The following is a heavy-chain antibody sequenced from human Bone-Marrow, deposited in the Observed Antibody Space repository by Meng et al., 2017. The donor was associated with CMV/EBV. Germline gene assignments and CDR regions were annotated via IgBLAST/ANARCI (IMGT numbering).Heavy chain of an antibody. CDR2: INPNSGGA. D-gene: IGHD3-3*01. V-gene: IGHV1-2*06. Sequence: ASVKVSCKASGYMFTDYYMHWVRQAPGQGLEWMGRINPNSGGAKFSQNFQGRVTMTRDTSVGTAYMELSRLKSDDTAVYYCARVRTRTIFGVVDYYFDYWGQGTLVTVSS. CDR1: GYMFTDYY. CDR3: ARVRTRTIFGVVDYYFDY. J-gene: IGHJ4*02.